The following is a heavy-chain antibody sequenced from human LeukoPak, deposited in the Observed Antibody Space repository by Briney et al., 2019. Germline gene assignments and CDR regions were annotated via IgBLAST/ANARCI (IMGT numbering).Heavy chain of an antibody. CDR2: ISGYNGNT. D-gene: IGHD3-10*01. CDR1: GYTFTTYN. Sequence: ASVKVSCKASGYTFTTYNINWVRQAPGQGLEWMGWISGYNGNTNYAQKLQGRVTMTTDTSTSTAYMELRSLRSDDTAVYYCARAGGYNWFDPWGQGTLVTVSS. J-gene: IGHJ5*02. CDR3: ARAGGYNWFDP. V-gene: IGHV1-18*01.